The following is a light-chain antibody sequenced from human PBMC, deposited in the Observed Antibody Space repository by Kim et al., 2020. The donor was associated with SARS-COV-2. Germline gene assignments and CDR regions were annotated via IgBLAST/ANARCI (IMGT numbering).Light chain of an antibody. CDR1: QSISSY. CDR3: QQYYSNPLT. CDR2: AAS. V-gene: IGKV1-39*01. J-gene: IGKJ4*01. Sequence: DIQMTQSPSSLSASVGDRVTITCRASQSISSYLNWYQQKPGKAPKLLIYAASSLQSGVPSRFSGSGSGTEFTLTISSLQPEDFATYYCQQYYSNPLTFGRGTKVDIK.